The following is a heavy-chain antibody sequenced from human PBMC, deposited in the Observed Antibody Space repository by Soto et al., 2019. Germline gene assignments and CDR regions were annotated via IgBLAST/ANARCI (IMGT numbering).Heavy chain of an antibody. Sequence: GGSLRLSCAASGFTFSSYAMSWVRQAPGKGLEWVSAISGSGGSTYYADSVKGRFTIPRDNSKNTLYLQMNSLRAEDTAVYYCAKFGRDSSGWCDYWGQGTLVTVSS. V-gene: IGHV3-23*01. CDR1: GFTFSSYA. CDR2: ISGSGGST. J-gene: IGHJ4*02. D-gene: IGHD6-19*01. CDR3: AKFGRDSSGWCDY.